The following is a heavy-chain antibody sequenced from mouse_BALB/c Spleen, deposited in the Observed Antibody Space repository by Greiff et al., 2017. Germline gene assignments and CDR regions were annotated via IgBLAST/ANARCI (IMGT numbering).Heavy chain of an antibody. V-gene: IGHV7-3*02. CDR2: IRNKANGYTT. CDR1: GFTFTDYY. J-gene: IGHJ2*01. Sequence: EVKLEESGGGLVQPGGSLRLSCATSGFTFTDYYMSWVRQPPGKALEWLGFIRNKANGYTTEYSASVKGRFTISRDNSQSILYLQMNTLRAEDSATYYCARDMRGNYYFDYWGQGTTLTVSS. D-gene: IGHD2-1*01. CDR3: ARDMRGNYYFDY.